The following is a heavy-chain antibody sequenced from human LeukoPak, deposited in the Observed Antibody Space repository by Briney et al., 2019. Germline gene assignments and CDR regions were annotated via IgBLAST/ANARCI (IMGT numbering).Heavy chain of an antibody. D-gene: IGHD3-22*01. CDR3: AKGGYKYDSSGHSYFDY. V-gene: IGHV3-30*02. Sequence: GGSLRLSCAASGFTFSNYGIHWVRQAPGKGLEWVAFIRYDGSKKYYADSVKGRFTISRDNSKNTLFLQMNSLRAEDTAVYYCAKGGYKYDSSGHSYFDYWGQGTLVTVSS. CDR2: IRYDGSKK. J-gene: IGHJ4*02. CDR1: GFTFSNYG.